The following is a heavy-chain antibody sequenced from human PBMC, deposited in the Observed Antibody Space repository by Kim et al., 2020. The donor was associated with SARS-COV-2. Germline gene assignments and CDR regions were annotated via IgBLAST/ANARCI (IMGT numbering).Heavy chain of an antibody. V-gene: IGHV4-39*01. J-gene: IGHJ2*01. CDR1: GGSISSSSYY. CDR2: IYYSGST. D-gene: IGHD3-10*01. Sequence: SETLSLTCTVSGGSISSSSYYWGWIRQPPGKGLEWIGSIYYSGSTYYNPSLKSRVTISVDTSKNQFSLKLSSVTAADTAVYYCARHTPYYYGSGSTPGYFDLWGRGTLVTVSS. CDR3: ARHTPYYYGSGSTPGYFDL.